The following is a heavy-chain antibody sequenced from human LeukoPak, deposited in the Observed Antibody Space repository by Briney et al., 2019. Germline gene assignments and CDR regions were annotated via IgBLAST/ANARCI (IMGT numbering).Heavy chain of an antibody. J-gene: IGHJ4*02. D-gene: IGHD3-10*01. CDR1: GFTFSTYW. Sequence: GGSLRLSCAASGFTFSTYWMQWVRKAPGKGLVWVSHITSDGSTTTYADSVKGRFTTSRDNAKNTLYLQMNSLRAEDTAVYYCVRDNYGVDYWGQGTLVTVSS. CDR2: ITSDGSTT. V-gene: IGHV3-74*03. CDR3: VRDNYGVDY.